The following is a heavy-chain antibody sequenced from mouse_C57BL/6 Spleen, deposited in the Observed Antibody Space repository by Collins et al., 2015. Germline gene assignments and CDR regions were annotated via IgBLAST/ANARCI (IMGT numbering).Heavy chain of an antibody. D-gene: IGHD2-4*01. J-gene: IGHJ2*01. V-gene: IGHV3-6*01. CDR2: ISYDGSN. Sequence: DVQLQESGPGLVKPSQSLSLTCSVTGYSITSGYYWNWIRQFPGNKLEWMGYISYDGSNNYNPSLKNRISITRDTSKNQFFLKLNSVTTEDTATYYCAREVDYDGFDYWGQGTTLTVSS. CDR1: GYSITSGYY. CDR3: AREVDYDGFDY.